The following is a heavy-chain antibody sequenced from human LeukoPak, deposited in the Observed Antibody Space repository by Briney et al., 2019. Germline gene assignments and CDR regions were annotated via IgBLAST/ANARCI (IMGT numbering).Heavy chain of an antibody. V-gene: IGHV4-59*01. CDR2: IYYSGST. CDR1: GGSISSYY. CDR3: ARGGYSGYDSVYHMDV. Sequence: PSETLSLTCTVSGGSISSYYWSWIRQPPGKGLEWIGYIYYSGSTNYNPSLKSRVTISVDTSKNQFSLKLSSVTAADTAVYYCARGGYSGYDSVYHMDVWGKGTTVTVSS. D-gene: IGHD5-12*01. J-gene: IGHJ6*03.